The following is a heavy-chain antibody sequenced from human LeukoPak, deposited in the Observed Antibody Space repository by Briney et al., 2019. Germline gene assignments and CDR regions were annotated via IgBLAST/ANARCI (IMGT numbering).Heavy chain of an antibody. D-gene: IGHD3-10*01. CDR1: EGSINNYY. CDR2: IYYDGTT. CDR3: ARRRGVAYGLDV. V-gene: IGHV4-59*08. J-gene: IGHJ6*02. Sequence: SETLSLTCTVSEGSINNYYWAWIRQSPGKGLEWIGIIYYDGTTNYNPSLKSRVTMSVDTSRNQFSLKLSSVTAADTALYYCARRRGVAYGLDVWGQGTTVTVSS.